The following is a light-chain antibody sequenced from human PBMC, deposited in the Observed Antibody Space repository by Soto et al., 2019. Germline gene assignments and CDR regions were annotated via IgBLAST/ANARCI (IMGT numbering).Light chain of an antibody. Sequence: DIQMTQSPSSLSASVGDRITVTCQASQDISNYLTWYQQKPGKAPRLLIYTASTLESGVPSRFSASGSGTEFTLTISSLHPDDFATYYCQEYNNYWTFGQGTKVDIK. J-gene: IGKJ1*01. CDR2: TAS. CDR1: QDISNY. V-gene: IGKV1-5*01. CDR3: QEYNNYWT.